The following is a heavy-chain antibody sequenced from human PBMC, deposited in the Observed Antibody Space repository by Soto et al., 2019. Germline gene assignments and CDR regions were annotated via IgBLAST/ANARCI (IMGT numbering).Heavy chain of an antibody. CDR3: ARDPSPRGYCSGGSCRDAFDI. D-gene: IGHD2-15*01. Sequence: PGGSLRLSCAASGFTFSSYGMHWVRQAPGKGLEWVAVIWYDGSNKYYADSVKGRFTISRDNSKNTLYLQMNSLRAEDTAVYYCARDPSPRGYCSGGSCRDAFDIWGQGTMVTVSS. CDR2: IWYDGSNK. V-gene: IGHV3-33*01. J-gene: IGHJ3*02. CDR1: GFTFSSYG.